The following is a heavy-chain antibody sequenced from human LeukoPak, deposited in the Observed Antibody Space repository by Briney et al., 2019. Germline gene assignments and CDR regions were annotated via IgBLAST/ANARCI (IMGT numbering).Heavy chain of an antibody. D-gene: IGHD7-27*01. Sequence: ASVKVSCKASGYTFTSYDINWVRQATGQGLEWMGWMNPNSGNTGYAQKFQGRVTMTRNTSISTAYMELSSLRSEDTAVYYCAGELSGEFDAFDIWGQGTMVTVSS. CDR1: GYTFTSYD. J-gene: IGHJ3*02. CDR2: MNPNSGNT. V-gene: IGHV1-8*01. CDR3: AGELSGEFDAFDI.